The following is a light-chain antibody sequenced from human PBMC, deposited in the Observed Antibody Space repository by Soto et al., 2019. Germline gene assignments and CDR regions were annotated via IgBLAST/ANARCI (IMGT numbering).Light chain of an antibody. CDR3: QSYDSSLSGHNYV. Sequence: QSVLTQPPSVSGAPGQRVTISCTGSSSNIGAGYDVHWYQQLPGTAPKLLIYGNSNRPSGVPDRFSGSKSGTSASLAITGLQAEAETDYYCQSYDSSLSGHNYVFGTGTKLTVL. CDR1: SSNIGAGYD. V-gene: IGLV1-40*01. CDR2: GNS. J-gene: IGLJ1*01.